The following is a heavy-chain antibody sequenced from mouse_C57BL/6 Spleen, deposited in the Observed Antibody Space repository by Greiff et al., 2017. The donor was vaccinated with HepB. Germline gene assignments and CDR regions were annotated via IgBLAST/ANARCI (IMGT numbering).Heavy chain of an antibody. CDR1: GYTFTSYW. J-gene: IGHJ4*01. CDR2: IDPSDSYT. D-gene: IGHD6-1*01. V-gene: IGHV1-69*01. CDR3: ARSNHGNYAMDY. Sequence: QVQLQQPGAELVMPGASVKLSCKASGYTFTSYWMHWVKQRPGQGLEWIGEIDPSDSYTNYNQKFKGKSTLTVDKSSSTAYMQLSSLTSEDSAVYYCARSNHGNYAMDYWGQGTSVTVSS.